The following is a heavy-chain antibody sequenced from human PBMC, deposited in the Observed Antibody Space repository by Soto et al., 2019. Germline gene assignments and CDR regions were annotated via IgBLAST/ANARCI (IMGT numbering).Heavy chain of an antibody. J-gene: IGHJ4*02. CDR1: GFTFTRYS. V-gene: IGHV3-21*06. Sequence: GGSLRLSCAASGFTFTRYSMNWVRQAPGKGLEWVSSISSTTNYIYYGDSMRGRFTISRDNAKNSLYLEMNSLRAEDTAVYYCARESEDLTSNFDYWGQGTLVTVSS. CDR2: ISSTTNYI. CDR3: ARESEDLTSNFDY.